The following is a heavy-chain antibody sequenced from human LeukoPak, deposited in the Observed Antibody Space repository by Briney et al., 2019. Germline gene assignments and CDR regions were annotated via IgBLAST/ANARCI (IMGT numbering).Heavy chain of an antibody. J-gene: IGHJ4*02. V-gene: IGHV3-15*07. D-gene: IGHD3-22*01. CDR3: TTVPNYYDSSGYREDLDY. CDR2: IKSKTDGGTT. CDR1: GFTFSNAW. Sequence: GGSLRLSCAASGFTFSNAWMNWVRQAPGKGLEWVGRIKSKTDGGTTDYAAPVKGRFTILRDDSKNTLYLQMNSLKTEDTAVYYCTTVPNYYDSSGYREDLDYWGQGTLVTVSS.